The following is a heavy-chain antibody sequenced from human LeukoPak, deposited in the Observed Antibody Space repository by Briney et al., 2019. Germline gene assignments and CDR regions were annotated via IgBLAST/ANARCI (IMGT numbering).Heavy chain of an antibody. CDR2: IYYSGST. CDR3: ARNTDYYYYYMDV. Sequence: SETLSLTCTVSGGSISSSSYYWGWIRQPPGKELEWIGSIYYSGSTYYNPSLKSRVTISVDTSKNQFSLKLSSVTAADTAVYYCARNTDYYYYYMDVWGKGTTVTVSS. D-gene: IGHD1/OR15-1a*01. J-gene: IGHJ6*03. CDR1: GGSISSSSYY. V-gene: IGHV4-39*07.